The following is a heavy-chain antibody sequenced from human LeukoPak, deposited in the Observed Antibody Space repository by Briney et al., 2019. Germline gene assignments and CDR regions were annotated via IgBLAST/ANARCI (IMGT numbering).Heavy chain of an antibody. CDR1: GGSISSYY. D-gene: IGHD6-13*01. Sequence: SETLSLTCTVSGGSISSYYWSWIRQPPGKGLEWIGYIYYSGSTNYNPSLKSRVTISVDTSKNQFSLKLSSVTAADTAVYYCAXXXXXXWYYYYYGMDVWGQGTTVTVSS. J-gene: IGHJ6*02. V-gene: IGHV4-59*08. CDR2: IYYSGST. CDR3: AXXXXXXWYYYYYGMDV.